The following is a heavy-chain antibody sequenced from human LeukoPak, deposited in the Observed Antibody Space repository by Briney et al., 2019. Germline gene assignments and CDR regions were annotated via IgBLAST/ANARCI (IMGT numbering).Heavy chain of an antibody. CDR1: GFTFSNYA. V-gene: IGHV3-23*01. J-gene: IGHJ4*02. Sequence: GGSLRLSCAASGFTFSNYAMSWVRQGPGKGLEWVSAISGSGGSTYYADSVKGRFTISRDNSKNTLYLQMNSLRAEDTAVYYRANGLLQQLPHWGQGTLVTVSS. CDR3: ANGLLQQLPH. CDR2: ISGSGGST. D-gene: IGHD6-13*01.